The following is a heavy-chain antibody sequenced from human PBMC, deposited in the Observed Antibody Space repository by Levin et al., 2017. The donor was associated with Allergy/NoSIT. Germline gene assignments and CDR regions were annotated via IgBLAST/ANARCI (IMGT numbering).Heavy chain of an antibody. CDR3: ARGVAPYYFDY. V-gene: IGHV4-39*01. Sequence: TSQTLSLTCTVSGGSISSSSYYWGWIRQPPGKGLEWIGSIYYSGSTYYNPSLKSRVTISVDTSKNQFSLKLSSVTAADTAVYYCARGVAPYYFDYWGQGTLVTVSS. CDR1: GGSISSSSYY. J-gene: IGHJ4*02. CDR2: IYYSGST.